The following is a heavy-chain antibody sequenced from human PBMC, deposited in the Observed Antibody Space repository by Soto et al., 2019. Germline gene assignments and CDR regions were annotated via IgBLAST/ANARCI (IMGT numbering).Heavy chain of an antibody. Sequence: GGSLRLSCTASGFTFGDYAMSWFRQAPGKGLEWVGFIRSKAYGGTTEYAASVKGRFTISRDDSKSIAYLQMNSLKTEDTAVYYCTRLLLMVRGVPQGFDPWGQGTLVTVSS. CDR3: TRLLLMVRGVPQGFDP. J-gene: IGHJ5*02. V-gene: IGHV3-49*03. D-gene: IGHD3-10*01. CDR2: IRSKAYGGTT. CDR1: GFTFGDYA.